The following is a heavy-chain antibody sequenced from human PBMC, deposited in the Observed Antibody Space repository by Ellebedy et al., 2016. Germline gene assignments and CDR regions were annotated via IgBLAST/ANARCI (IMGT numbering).Heavy chain of an antibody. CDR3: ARGVRYYYMDV. Sequence: ASVKVSCKASGYTFSSYYMHWVRQAPGQGLEWMGVINPSGGSTSYAQKFQGRVTVTRDASTSTVYMELSSLRSEDTAVYYCARGVRYYYMDVWGKGTTVTVSS. V-gene: IGHV1-46*01. D-gene: IGHD4-17*01. J-gene: IGHJ6*03. CDR2: INPSGGST. CDR1: GYTFSSYY.